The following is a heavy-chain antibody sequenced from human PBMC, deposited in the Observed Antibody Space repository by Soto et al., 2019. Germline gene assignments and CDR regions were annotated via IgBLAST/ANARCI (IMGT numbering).Heavy chain of an antibody. CDR2: VDHSGST. V-gene: IGHV4-59*08. CDR3: AGDSSSSRFFH. J-gene: IGHJ1*01. Sequence: SETLSLTCTVSGGSISTDYWTWIRQAPGQGLEWIGYVDHSGSTNYNPSLKSRVTISIDTSKKQFSLKLNSVTAADTAVYYCAGDSSSSRFFHWGQGTLVTVSS. CDR1: GGSISTDY. D-gene: IGHD6-6*01.